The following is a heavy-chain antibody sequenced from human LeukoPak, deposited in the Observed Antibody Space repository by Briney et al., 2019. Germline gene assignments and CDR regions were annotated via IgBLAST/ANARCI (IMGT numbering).Heavy chain of an antibody. V-gene: IGHV3-7*01. Sequence: GGSLRLSCAASGFTFSTYWMSWVHQAPGKGLEWVANIKEDESEKYYVDSVKGRFTISRDNAQNSLNLQMNSLRPEDTAMYYCARVRTTGSYYGMDVWGQGTTVTVSS. D-gene: IGHD3-10*01. CDR3: ARVRTTGSYYGMDV. CDR2: IKEDESEK. CDR1: GFTFSTYW. J-gene: IGHJ6*02.